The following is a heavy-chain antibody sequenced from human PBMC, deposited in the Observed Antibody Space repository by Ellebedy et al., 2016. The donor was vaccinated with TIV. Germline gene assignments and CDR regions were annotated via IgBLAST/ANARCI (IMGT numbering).Heavy chain of an antibody. Sequence: PGGSLRLSCAASGFTFSNAWMSWVRQAPGKGLEWVGRIKSKTDGGTTDYAAPVKGRFTISRDDSKNTLYLQMNSLKTEDTAVYYCTTDYWGPYDRGAFDIWGQGTMVTVSS. CDR1: GFTFSNAW. D-gene: IGHD3-10*02. CDR2: IKSKTDGGTT. CDR3: TTDYWGPYDRGAFDI. V-gene: IGHV3-15*01. J-gene: IGHJ3*02.